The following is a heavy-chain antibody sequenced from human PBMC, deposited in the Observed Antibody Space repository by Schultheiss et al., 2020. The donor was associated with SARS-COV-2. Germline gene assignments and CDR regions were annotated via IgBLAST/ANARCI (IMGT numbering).Heavy chain of an antibody. J-gene: IGHJ6*02. V-gene: IGHV4-34*01. D-gene: IGHD3-10*01. CDR1: GGSFSGYY. CDR3: ARPIWFGDPSGGMDV. Sequence: SETLSLTCAVYGGSFSGYYWSWIRQPPGKGLEWIGEINHSGSTNYNPSLKSRVTRSVDTSKNQFSLKLSSVTAADTAVYYCARPIWFGDPSGGMDVWGQGTTVTVSS. CDR2: INHSGST.